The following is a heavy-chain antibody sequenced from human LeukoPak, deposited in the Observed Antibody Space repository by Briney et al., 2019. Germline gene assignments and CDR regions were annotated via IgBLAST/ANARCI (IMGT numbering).Heavy chain of an antibody. CDR2: IYSGGST. Sequence: GGSLRLSCAASGFTVSSNHMSWVRQAPGKGLEWVSVIYSGGSTYYADSVKGRFTISRDNSKNTLYLQMNSLRAEDTAVYYCAREGTTVTTPKGHYYYYGMDVWGKGTTVTVSS. D-gene: IGHD4-17*01. CDR3: AREGTTVTTPKGHYYYYGMDV. J-gene: IGHJ6*04. V-gene: IGHV3-53*01. CDR1: GFTVSSNH.